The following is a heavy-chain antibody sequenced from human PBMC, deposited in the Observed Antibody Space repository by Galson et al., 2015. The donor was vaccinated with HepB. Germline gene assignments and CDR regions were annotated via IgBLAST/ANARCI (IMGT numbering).Heavy chain of an antibody. CDR2: ISSSGSTI. CDR3: ARDLYPGIAAAGTMDY. V-gene: IGHV3-11*01. J-gene: IGHJ4*02. D-gene: IGHD6-13*01. Sequence: SLRLSCAASGFTFSDYYMSWIRQAPGKGLEWVSYISSSGSTIYYADSVKGRFTISRDNAKNSLYLQMNSLRAEDTAVYYCARDLYPGIAAAGTMDYWGQGTLVTVSS. CDR1: GFTFSDYY.